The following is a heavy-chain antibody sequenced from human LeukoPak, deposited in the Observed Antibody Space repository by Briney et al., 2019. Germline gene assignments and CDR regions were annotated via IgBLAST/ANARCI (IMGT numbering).Heavy chain of an antibody. D-gene: IGHD5-12*01. V-gene: IGHV3-53*04. CDR1: GSTVSSNY. CDR3: ARRSYSGYDSLSGMDV. CDR2: IYSGGST. Sequence: GGSLRLSCAASGSTVSSNYMSWVRQAPGKGLEWVSVIYSGGSTYYADSVKRRFTISRHNSKNTLYLQMNSMRAEDTAVYYCARRSYSGYDSLSGMDVWGQGTTVTVSS. J-gene: IGHJ6*02.